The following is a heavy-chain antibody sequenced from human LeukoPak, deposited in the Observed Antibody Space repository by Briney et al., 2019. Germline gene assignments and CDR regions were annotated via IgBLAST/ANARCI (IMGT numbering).Heavy chain of an antibody. CDR1: GGSFSGYY. Sequence: PSETLSLTCAVYGGSFSGYYWSWIRQPPGKGLEWTGEINHSGSTNYNPSLKSRVTISVDTSKNQFSLKLSSVTAADTAVYYCARVVRGVRGRDYWGQGTLVTVSS. CDR2: INHSGST. J-gene: IGHJ4*02. CDR3: ARVVRGVRGRDY. D-gene: IGHD3-10*01. V-gene: IGHV4-34*01.